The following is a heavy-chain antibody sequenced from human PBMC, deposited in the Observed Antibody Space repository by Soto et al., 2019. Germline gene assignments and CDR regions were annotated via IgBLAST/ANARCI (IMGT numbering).Heavy chain of an antibody. Sequence: QVHLVQSGAEVKKPGASVKVSCKGSGYDFTTYGITWVRQAPGQGLEWMAWISAHNGNTDYAQKLQXRVTVTRDTSTSTAYMELRSLRSDDTAMYYCARGRYGDYWGXGAL. V-gene: IGHV1-18*01. J-gene: IGHJ4*02. CDR2: ISAHNGNT. D-gene: IGHD1-1*01. CDR1: GYDFTTYG. CDR3: ARGRYGDY.